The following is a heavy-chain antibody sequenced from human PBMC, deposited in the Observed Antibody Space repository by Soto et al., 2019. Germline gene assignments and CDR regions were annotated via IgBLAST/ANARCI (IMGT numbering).Heavy chain of an antibody. CDR2: IWYDGSNK. CDR3: ARDGREEYCSSNSCYAGRYGMDV. CDR1: GFTFSSYG. D-gene: IGHD2-2*01. Sequence: PGGSLRLSCAASGFTFSSYGMHWVRQAPGKGLEWVAVIWYDGSNKYYADSVKGRFTISRDNSKNTLYLQMNSLRAGDTAVYYCARDGREEYCSSNSCYAGRYGMDVWGQGTTVTVSS. J-gene: IGHJ6*02. V-gene: IGHV3-33*01.